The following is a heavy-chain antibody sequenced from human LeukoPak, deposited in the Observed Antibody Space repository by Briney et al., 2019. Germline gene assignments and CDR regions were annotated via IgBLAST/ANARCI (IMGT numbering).Heavy chain of an antibody. CDR2: IYTSGST. Sequence: PSETLSLTCTVSGGSFSSYYWSWIRQPAGKGLEGIGRIYTSGSTNYNPSLKSRVTMSVDTSKNQFSLKLSSVTAADTAVYYCARDRGTWNDDGFDYWGQGTLVTVSS. J-gene: IGHJ4*02. D-gene: IGHD1-1*01. CDR1: GGSFSSYY. CDR3: ARDRGTWNDDGFDY. V-gene: IGHV4-4*07.